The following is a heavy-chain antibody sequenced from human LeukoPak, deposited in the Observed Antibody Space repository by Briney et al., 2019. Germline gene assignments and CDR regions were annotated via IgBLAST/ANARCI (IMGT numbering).Heavy chain of an antibody. D-gene: IGHD2-2*01. J-gene: IGHJ5*02. CDR1: GFTFGNYG. CDR3: ARPYCSSSNCPGLFDP. Sequence: GSLRLSCAASGFTFGNYGMHWVRQAPGKGLEWVAVIWYDGSQKYYADSVKGRFTISRDNSKNTLYLQMNSLRAEDTAVYYCARPYCSSSNCPGLFDPWGQGTLVTVSP. V-gene: IGHV3-33*01. CDR2: IWYDGSQK.